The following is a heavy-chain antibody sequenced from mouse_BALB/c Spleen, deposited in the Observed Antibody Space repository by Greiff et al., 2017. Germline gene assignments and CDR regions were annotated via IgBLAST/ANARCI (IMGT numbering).Heavy chain of an antibody. D-gene: IGHD2-10*02. CDR2: ISSGGST. Sequence: DVMLVESGGGLVKPGGSLKLSCAASGFTFSSYAMSWVRQTPEKRLEWVASISSGGSTYYPDSVKGRFTISRDNARNILYLQMSSLRSEDTAMYYCARGYGNYAWFAYWGQGTLVTVSA. CDR1: GFTFSSYA. CDR3: ARGYGNYAWFAY. J-gene: IGHJ3*01. V-gene: IGHV5-6-5*01.